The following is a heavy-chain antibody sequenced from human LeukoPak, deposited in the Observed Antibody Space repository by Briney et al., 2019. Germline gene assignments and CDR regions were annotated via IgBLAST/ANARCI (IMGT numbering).Heavy chain of an antibody. D-gene: IGHD3-3*01. CDR1: GYTFTSYG. V-gene: IGHV1-18*01. J-gene: IGHJ4*02. Sequence: ASVKVSCKASGYTFTSYGISWVRQAPGQGLEWMGWISAYNGNTNYAQKLQGRVTMTTDTSTSTAYMELRSLRSDDTAVYYCARAGGVAIFGGVIVPPPTDFDYWGQGTLVTVSS. CDR3: ARAGGVAIFGGVIVPPPTDFDY. CDR2: ISAYNGNT.